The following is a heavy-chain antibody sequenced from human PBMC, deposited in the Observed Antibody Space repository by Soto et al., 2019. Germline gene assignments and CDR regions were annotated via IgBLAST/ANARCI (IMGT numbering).Heavy chain of an antibody. J-gene: IGHJ4*02. CDR2: IYYSGST. CDR1: GGSISSGGYY. V-gene: IGHV4-31*03. Sequence: SETLSLTCTVSGGSISSGGYYWSWIRQHPGKGLEWIGYIYYSGSTYYNPSLKSRVTISVDTSKNQFSLKLSSVTAADTAVYYCARVSVAATPLFDYWGQGTLVTVSS. CDR3: ARVSVAATPLFDY. D-gene: IGHD2-15*01.